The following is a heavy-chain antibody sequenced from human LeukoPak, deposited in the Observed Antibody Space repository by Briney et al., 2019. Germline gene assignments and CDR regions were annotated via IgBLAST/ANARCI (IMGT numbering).Heavy chain of an antibody. CDR1: GFTFSSYW. J-gene: IGHJ4*02. CDR3: AREHQGYCSGGSCYGPDYFDY. Sequence: PGGSLRLSCAASGFTFSSYWMSWVRQAPGKGLEWVANIKQDGSEKYYVDSVKGRFTISRDNAKNSLYLQMNSLRAEDTAVYYCAREHQGYCSGGSCYGPDYFDYWGQGTLVTVSS. CDR2: IKQDGSEK. D-gene: IGHD2-15*01. V-gene: IGHV3-7*01.